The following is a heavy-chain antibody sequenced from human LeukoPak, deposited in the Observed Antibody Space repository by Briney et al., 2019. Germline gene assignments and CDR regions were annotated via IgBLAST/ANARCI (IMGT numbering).Heavy chain of an antibody. CDR1: GFTFDDYA. CDR3: AKSSPPPLRY. V-gene: IGHV3-9*01. Sequence: PGRSLRLSCAASGFTFDDYAMHWVRQAPGKGLEWVSGISWNSGSIGYADSVKGRFTISRDNSKNTLYLQMNSLRAEDTAVYYCAKSSPPPLRYWGQGTLVTVSS. J-gene: IGHJ4*02. CDR2: ISWNSGSI.